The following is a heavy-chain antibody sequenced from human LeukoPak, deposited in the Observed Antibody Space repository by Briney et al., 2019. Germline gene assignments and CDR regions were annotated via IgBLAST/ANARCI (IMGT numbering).Heavy chain of an antibody. V-gene: IGHV3-30*02. D-gene: IGHD5-12*01. CDR1: GFTFSSYG. CDR2: IRYDGSNK. J-gene: IGHJ5*02. CDR3: AKDLVATFPNWLDP. Sequence: GGSLRLSCAPSGFTFSSYGMHWVRQAPGKGLEWVAFIRYDGSNKYYADSVKGRFTISRDNSKNTLYLQMNSLRAEDTAVYYCAKDLVATFPNWLDPWGQGTLVTVSS.